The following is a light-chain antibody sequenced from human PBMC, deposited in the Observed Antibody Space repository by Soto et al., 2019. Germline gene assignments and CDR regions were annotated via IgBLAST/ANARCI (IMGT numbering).Light chain of an antibody. CDR2: DAS. J-gene: IGKJ5*01. CDR3: QQRYSWPPIT. V-gene: IGKV3-11*01. CDR1: HSVRTY. Sequence: EVVLTQSPATLSLSPGDRATLSCWASHSVRTYLAWFQQKSGQAPRLLISDASNRATGIPARFSGSGSGTNFTLNISSLEPEDFAVYYCQQRYSWPPITFGQGTRLEIK.